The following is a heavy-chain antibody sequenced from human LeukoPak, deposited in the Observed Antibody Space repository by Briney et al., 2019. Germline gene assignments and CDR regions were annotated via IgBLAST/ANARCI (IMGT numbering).Heavy chain of an antibody. CDR3: ARGADYGSYYFDY. Sequence: SETLSLTCTVSGGSISSYYWSWIRQPPGKGLEWIGYIYYTGSTNYNPSLKSRVTISVDTSKNQFSLKLSSVTAADTAVYYCARGADYGSYYFDYWGQGTLVTVSS. CDR1: GGSISSYY. D-gene: IGHD4-17*01. J-gene: IGHJ4*02. V-gene: IGHV4-59*01. CDR2: IYYTGST.